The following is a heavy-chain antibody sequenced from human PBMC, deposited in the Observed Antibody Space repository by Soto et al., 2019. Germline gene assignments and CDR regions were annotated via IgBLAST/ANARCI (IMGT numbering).Heavy chain of an antibody. D-gene: IGHD6-13*01. CDR3: ARIRVSSVWFDP. CDR1: GGSISSYY. Sequence: PSETLSLTCTVSGGSISSYYWSWIRQPPRKGLEWIGYIYYSGSTNYNPSLKSRVTISVDTSKNQFALTLSSVTAADTAVYYCARIRVSSVWFDPWGQGTLVTVSS. V-gene: IGHV4-59*01. J-gene: IGHJ5*02. CDR2: IYYSGST.